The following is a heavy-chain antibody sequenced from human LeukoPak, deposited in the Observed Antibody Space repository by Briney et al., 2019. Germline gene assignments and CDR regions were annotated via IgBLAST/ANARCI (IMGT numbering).Heavy chain of an antibody. CDR3: ASASQYSSSWYRGWWFDP. CDR1: GGSISSYY. D-gene: IGHD6-13*01. Sequence: PSETLSLTCTVSGGSISSYYWSWIRQPPGKGLEWIGYIYYSGSTNYNPSLKSRVTISVDTSKNQFSLKLSSVTAADTAVYYCASASQYSSSWYRGWWFDPWGQGTLVTVSS. CDR2: IYYSGST. V-gene: IGHV4-59*12. J-gene: IGHJ5*02.